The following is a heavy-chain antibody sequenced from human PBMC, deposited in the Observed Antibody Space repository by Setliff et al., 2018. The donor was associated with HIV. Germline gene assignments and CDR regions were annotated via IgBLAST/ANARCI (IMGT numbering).Heavy chain of an antibody. CDR2: IYSGGST. D-gene: IGHD2-8*01. J-gene: IGHJ3*02. Sequence: GSLRLSCAASGFTVSSNYMSWVRQPPGKGLEWVSFIYSGGSTYYADSVKGRFTISRDNSKNTLYLQMNSLRAEDTAVHYCARDMVWYGSDIWGQGTLVTVSS. CDR1: GFTVSSNY. V-gene: IGHV3-53*05. CDR3: ARDMVWYGSDI.